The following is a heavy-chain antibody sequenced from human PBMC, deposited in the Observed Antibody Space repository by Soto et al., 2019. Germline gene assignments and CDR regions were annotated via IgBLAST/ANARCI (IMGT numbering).Heavy chain of an antibody. D-gene: IGHD4-17*01. J-gene: IGHJ4*02. CDR1: GVTVSSYA. CDR3: AKGSTVTTSPTRFDY. Sequence: QYGGSPEIGCAASGVTVSSYAMSWVRQAPGKGLEWVSAISGSGGSTYYADSVKGRFTISRDNSKNTLYLQMNSLRAEDTAVYYCAKGSTVTTSPTRFDYWGQGTLVTVSS. CDR2: ISGSGGST. V-gene: IGHV3-23*01.